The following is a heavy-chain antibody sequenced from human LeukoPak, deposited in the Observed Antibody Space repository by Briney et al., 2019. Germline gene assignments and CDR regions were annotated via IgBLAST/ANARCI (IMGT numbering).Heavy chain of an antibody. J-gene: IGHJ4*02. D-gene: IGHD6-13*01. CDR2: ISYDGSNK. Sequence: GGSLRRSCAASGFTFSSYAMHWVRQAPGKGLEWVAVISYDGSNKYYADSVKGRFTISRDNSKNTLYLQMNSLRAEDTAVYYCARGWYGGFGYFDYWGQGTLVTVSS. CDR3: ARGWYGGFGYFDY. CDR1: GFTFSSYA. V-gene: IGHV3-30*04.